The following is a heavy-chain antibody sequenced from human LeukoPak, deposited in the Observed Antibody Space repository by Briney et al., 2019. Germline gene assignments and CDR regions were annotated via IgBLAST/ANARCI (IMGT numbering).Heavy chain of an antibody. D-gene: IGHD3-22*01. Sequence: SVKVSCKASGGTFSSYAISWVRQAPGQGLEWMGGIIPIFGTANYAQKFQGRVTITADESTSTAYMELSSLRSGDTAVYYCARDVPQGLTMIVVVDAFDIWGQGTMVTVSS. CDR3: ARDVPQGLTMIVVVDAFDI. CDR2: IIPIFGTA. CDR1: GGTFSSYA. V-gene: IGHV1-69*01. J-gene: IGHJ3*02.